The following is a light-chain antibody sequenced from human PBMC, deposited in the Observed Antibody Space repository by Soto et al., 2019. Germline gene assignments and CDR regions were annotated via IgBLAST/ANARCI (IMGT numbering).Light chain of an antibody. CDR2: DAS. J-gene: IGKJ5*01. CDR3: QQRSNWPPIT. Sequence: EFVVTQSPGTLSLSPWERATLSCRASQTVRNNYLAWYQQKPGQAPRLLIYDASNRATGIPARFSGSGSGTDFTLTISSLEAEDFAVYYCQQRSNWPPITFGQGTRLEI. V-gene: IGKV3-11*01. CDR1: QTVRNNY.